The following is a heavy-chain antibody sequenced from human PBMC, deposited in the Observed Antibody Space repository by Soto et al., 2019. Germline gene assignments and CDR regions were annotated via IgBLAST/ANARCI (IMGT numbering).Heavy chain of an antibody. CDR1: GGSMSNYH. D-gene: IGHD5-18*01. J-gene: IGHJ4*02. V-gene: IGHV4-59*01. CDR3: ARTGYGDHFDY. Sequence: QVQLQESGPGLVKPSETLSLTCTVSGGSMSNYHWCWLRQPPGKRLEFIGYTPDTGSISYNPSFMSRAAISLDTSKSQFSLRLTSVTAADTALYYCARTGYGDHFDYWGRGTLVTVSS. CDR2: TPDTGSI.